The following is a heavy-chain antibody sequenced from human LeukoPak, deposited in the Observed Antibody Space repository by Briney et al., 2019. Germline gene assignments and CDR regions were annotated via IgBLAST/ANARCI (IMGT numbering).Heavy chain of an antibody. J-gene: IGHJ5*02. CDR1: GYTFTSYA. D-gene: IGHD4-11*01. CDR3: ARDHMAVTTAYNWFDP. Sequence: ASVKVSCKASGYTFTSYAMHWVRQAPGQRLEWMGWINAGNGNTKYSQKFQGRVTITRDTSASTAYMELSSLRSEDTAVYYCARDHMAVTTAYNWFDPWGQGTLVTVSS. V-gene: IGHV1-3*01. CDR2: INAGNGNT.